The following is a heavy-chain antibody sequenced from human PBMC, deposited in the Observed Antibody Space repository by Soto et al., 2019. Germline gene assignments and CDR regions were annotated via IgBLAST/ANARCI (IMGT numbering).Heavy chain of an antibody. J-gene: IGHJ6*02. Sequence: PGGSLRLSCAASGFTFSSYGMHWVRQAPGKGLEWVAVISYDGSNKYYADSVKGRFTISRDNSKSTLYLQMNSLRAEDTAVYYCAKDLVVPNYYDKSTQKNYYYYGMDVWGQGTTVTVSS. CDR2: ISYDGSNK. CDR3: AKDLVVPNYYDKSTQKNYYYYGMDV. V-gene: IGHV3-30*18. CDR1: GFTFSSYG. D-gene: IGHD3-22*01.